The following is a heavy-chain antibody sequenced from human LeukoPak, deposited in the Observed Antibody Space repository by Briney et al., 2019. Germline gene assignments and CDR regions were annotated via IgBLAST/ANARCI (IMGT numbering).Heavy chain of an antibody. V-gene: IGHV4-34*01. CDR1: GGSFSGYY. CDR2: INHRGST. CDR3: ARTTTMVRGATAAWTENYYYYGMDV. J-gene: IGHJ6*02. D-gene: IGHD3-10*01. Sequence: NPSETLSLTCAVYGGSFSGYYWSWIRQPPGKGLEWIGEINHRGSTNYNPSLKSRVTISVDTSKNQFSLKLSSVTAADTAVYYCARTTTMVRGATAAWTENYYYYGMDVWGQGTTVTVSS.